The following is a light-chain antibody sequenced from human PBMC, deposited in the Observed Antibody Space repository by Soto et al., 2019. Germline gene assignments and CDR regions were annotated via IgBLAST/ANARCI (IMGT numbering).Light chain of an antibody. CDR3: QQYNSFST. Sequence: DSQMTQSPSTLSASVGDRVTITCRASQSISDWLAWYQQKPGKAPKLLIYKASTLESGVPSRFSGSGSGTEFTLTISSLQPDDFATYYCQQYNSFSTVGQGTRLESK. V-gene: IGKV1-5*03. J-gene: IGKJ5*01. CDR1: QSISDW. CDR2: KAS.